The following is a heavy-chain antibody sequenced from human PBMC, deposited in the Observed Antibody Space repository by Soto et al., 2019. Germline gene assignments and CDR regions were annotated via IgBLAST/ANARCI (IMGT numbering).Heavy chain of an antibody. CDR2: IKEDGSEK. V-gene: IGHV3-7*05. J-gene: IGHJ4*02. CDR3: VRGGSHSFDY. CDR1: GFIFSNFW. Sequence: EVHLVESGGGLVQPGGSLRLSCAASGFIFSNFWMSWVRQAPGKGLEWVANIKEDGSEKYHVDSVKGRFTISRDNVNNLMYLQMDSLRAEDTAVYKCVRGGSHSFDYCGQGTLVTVSS. D-gene: IGHD1-26*01.